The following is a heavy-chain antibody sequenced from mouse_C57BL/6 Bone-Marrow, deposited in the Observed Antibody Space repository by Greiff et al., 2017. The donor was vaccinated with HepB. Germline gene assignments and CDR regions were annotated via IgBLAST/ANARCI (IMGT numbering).Heavy chain of an antibody. Sequence: QQSGPELVKPGASVKISCKASGYAFSSSWMNWVKQRPGKGLEWIGRIYPGDGDTTYNGKFKGKATLTADKSSSTAYMQLSNLTSEDSAVYFCARVRYSPWFAYWGQGTLVTVSA. CDR1: GYAFSSSW. CDR2: IYPGDGDT. V-gene: IGHV1-82*01. J-gene: IGHJ3*01. D-gene: IGHD1-3*01. CDR3: ARVRYSPWFAY.